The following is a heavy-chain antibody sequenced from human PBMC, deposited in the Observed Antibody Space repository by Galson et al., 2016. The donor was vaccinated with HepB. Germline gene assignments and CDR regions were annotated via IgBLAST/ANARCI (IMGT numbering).Heavy chain of an antibody. CDR3: TTLTVTTPFYFYYDMDV. D-gene: IGHD4-17*01. CDR1: GFTFSNAW. J-gene: IGHJ6*02. V-gene: IGHV3-15*07. CDR2: IKSKTNGGTT. Sequence: SLRLSCAASGFTFSNAWMNWVRQAPGKGLEWVGRIKSKTNGGTTDYAAPVKGRFTISRDDSKNTLYLQMNSLKTEDTAVYFCTTLTVTTPFYFYYDMDVWGQGTTVTVSS.